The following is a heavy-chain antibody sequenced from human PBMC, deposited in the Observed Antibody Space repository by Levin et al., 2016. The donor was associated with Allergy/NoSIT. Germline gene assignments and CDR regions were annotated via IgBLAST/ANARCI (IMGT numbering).Heavy chain of an antibody. V-gene: IGHV4-59*08. D-gene: IGHD6-13*01. J-gene: IGHJ6*03. Sequence: SETLSLTCTVSGGSISSYYWSWIRQPPGKGLEWIGYIYYSGSTNYNPSLKSRVTISVDTSKNQFSLKLSSVTAADTAVYYCARHGSSSWSLSDYYYYYMDVWGKGTTVTVSS. CDR3: ARHGSSSWSLSDYYYYYMDV. CDR2: IYYSGST. CDR1: GGSISSYY.